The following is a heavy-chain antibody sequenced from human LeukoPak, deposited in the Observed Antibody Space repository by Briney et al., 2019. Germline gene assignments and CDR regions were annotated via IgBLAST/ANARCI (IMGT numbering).Heavy chain of an antibody. V-gene: IGHV3-30*18. J-gene: IGHJ4*02. CDR2: ISYDGSNK. D-gene: IGHD3-3*01. CDR3: AKDGFGITIFGFFDY. CDR1: GFTFSSYV. Sequence: GGSLRLSCAASGFTFSSYVMQWVRQAPGKGLEWVAVISYDGSNKYYADFVKGRFTISRDNSKNTLYLQMNSLRAEDTAVYYCAKDGFGITIFGFFDYWGQGTLVTVSS.